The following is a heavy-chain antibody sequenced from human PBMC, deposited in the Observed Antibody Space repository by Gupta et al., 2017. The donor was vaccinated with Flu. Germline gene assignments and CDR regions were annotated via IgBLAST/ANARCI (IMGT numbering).Heavy chain of an antibody. Sequence: EVQLLESGGGLVQPGGSLRLSCAASGFTFSSYAMSWVRQAPGKGLEWVSAISGSGGSTYYADSVKGRFTISRDNSKNTLYLQMNSLRAEDTAVYYCAKKTYPTAVAGTYYFDYWGQGTLVTVSS. V-gene: IGHV3-23*01. CDR3: AKKTYPTAVAGTYYFDY. CDR2: ISGSGGST. CDR1: GFTFSSYA. D-gene: IGHD6-19*01. J-gene: IGHJ4*02.